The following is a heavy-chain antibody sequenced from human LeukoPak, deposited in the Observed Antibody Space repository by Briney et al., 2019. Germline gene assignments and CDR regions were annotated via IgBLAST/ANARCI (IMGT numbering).Heavy chain of an antibody. V-gene: IGHV3-11*06. CDR2: ISSSCSYI. J-gene: IGHJ4*02. CDR3: ARDGGYCSGGNCYSED. Sequence: GGSLRLSCAASGFTFSDYYMTWIRQAPGKGLEWVSYISSSCSYINYADPVKGRFTISRDNAKNSLYLQMNSLRAEDTAVYYCARDGGYCSGGNCYSEDWGQGTLVTVSS. D-gene: IGHD2-15*01. CDR1: GFTFSDYY.